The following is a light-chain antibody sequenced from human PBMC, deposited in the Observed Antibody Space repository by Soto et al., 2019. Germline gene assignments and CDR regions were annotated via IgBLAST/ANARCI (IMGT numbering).Light chain of an antibody. Sequence: DIQMTQSPSTLSASVGDRVTITCRASQGISSCLAWFQQKPGKAPKLLIYDASTLESGVPPKCSGSGSGTDFTLTISSLQPEDFSVYYCQQRSNWPLITFGQGTRLE. CDR3: QQRSNWPLIT. V-gene: IGKV1-5*01. CDR2: DAS. CDR1: QGISSC. J-gene: IGKJ5*01.